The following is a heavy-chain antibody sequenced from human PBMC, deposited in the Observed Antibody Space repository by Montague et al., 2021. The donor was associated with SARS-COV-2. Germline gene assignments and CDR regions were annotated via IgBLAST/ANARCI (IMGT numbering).Heavy chain of an antibody. Sequence: SETLSLTCAVSGGSISGYYWSWIRQPPGKGLEWIGEIYHSGSTNXNPSLKSRVTISVDTSKNQFSLKLSSVTAADTAVYYCARGSGCLGYGIDVWGQGTTVTVSS. CDR2: IYHSGST. J-gene: IGHJ6*02. V-gene: IGHV4-34*01. CDR1: GGSISGYY. D-gene: IGHD6-19*01. CDR3: ARGSGCLGYGIDV.